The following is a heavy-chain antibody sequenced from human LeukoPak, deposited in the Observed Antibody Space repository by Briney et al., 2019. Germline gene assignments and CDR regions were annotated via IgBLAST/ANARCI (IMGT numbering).Heavy chain of an antibody. Sequence: GGSLRLSCAASGFIFSDHYMDWVRQAPGKGLEWVSAISGSGGSTYYADSVKGRFTISRDNSKNTLYLQMNSLRAEDTAVYYCAKLGSSSWYGVMTLDYYGMDVWGQGTTVTVSS. CDR1: GFIFSDHY. J-gene: IGHJ6*02. D-gene: IGHD6-13*01. CDR3: AKLGSSSWYGVMTLDYYGMDV. CDR2: ISGSGGST. V-gene: IGHV3-23*01.